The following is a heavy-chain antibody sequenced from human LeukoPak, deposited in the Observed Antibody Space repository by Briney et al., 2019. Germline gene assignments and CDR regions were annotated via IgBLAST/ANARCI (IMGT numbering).Heavy chain of an antibody. CDR1: GGTFSSYA. D-gene: IGHD2-21*01. Sequence: ASVKVSCKASGGTFSSYAISWVRQAPGQGLEWMGRIIPILGIANYAQKFQGRVTITADKSTSTAYMELSSLRSEDTAVYYCARESVLGYLDLWGQGTLVTVSS. CDR2: IIPILGIA. CDR3: ARESVLGYLDL. J-gene: IGHJ5*02. V-gene: IGHV1-69*04.